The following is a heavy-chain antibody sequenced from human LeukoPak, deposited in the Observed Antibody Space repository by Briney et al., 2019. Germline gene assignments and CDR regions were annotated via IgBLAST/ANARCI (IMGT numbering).Heavy chain of an antibody. CDR3: VREGYYDSGGPFSGYFDY. Sequence: GGSLRLSCAASGFTFSSYWMSWVRQAPGKGLEWVAVISNDGITRFYATSVKGRCTISRDDSKNTVYLQLSSLRVEDTAVCYCVREGYYDSGGPFSGYFDYWGRGDLVTVSS. CDR2: ISNDGITR. V-gene: IGHV3-30*03. D-gene: IGHD3-22*01. J-gene: IGHJ4*02. CDR1: GFTFSSYW.